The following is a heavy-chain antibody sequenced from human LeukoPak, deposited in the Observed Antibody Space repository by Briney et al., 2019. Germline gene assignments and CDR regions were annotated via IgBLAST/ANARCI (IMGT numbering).Heavy chain of an antibody. CDR3: ATHRQSSHPRGYFQH. CDR1: GFTFSDYY. J-gene: IGHJ1*01. CDR2: ISSSGSTI. V-gene: IGHV3-11*01. D-gene: IGHD6-13*01. Sequence: GGSLRLSCAASGFTFSDYYMSWIRQAPGKGLEWVSYISSSGSTIYYADSVKGRFTISRDNGKNSLYLQMNSLGAEDTAVYYCATHRQSSHPRGYFQHWGQGTLVTVSS.